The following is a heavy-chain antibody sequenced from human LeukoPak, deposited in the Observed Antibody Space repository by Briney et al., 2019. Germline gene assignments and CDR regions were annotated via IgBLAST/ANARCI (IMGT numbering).Heavy chain of an antibody. CDR2: IYYSGGT. J-gene: IGHJ4*02. V-gene: IGHV4-59*08. D-gene: IGHD3-22*01. CDR3: ARQGDYYDSSGYYYALDY. Sequence: SETLSLTCTVSGGSISSYYWSWIRQPPGKGLEWIGYIYYSGGTNYNPSLKSRVTISVDTSKNQFSLKLSSVTAADTAVYYCARQGDYYDSSGYYYALDYWGQGTLVTVSS. CDR1: GGSISSYY.